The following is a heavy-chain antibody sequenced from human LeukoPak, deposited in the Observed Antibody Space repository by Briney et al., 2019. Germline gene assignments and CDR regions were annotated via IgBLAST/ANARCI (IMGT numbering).Heavy chain of an antibody. CDR1: GDSVSNNSAA. Sequence: SQTPSLTCAISGDSVSNNSAAWNWIRQSPSRGLEWLGRTYYRSKWYNDYAVSVKSRITINPDTSKNQFSLQLNSVSPEDTAVYYCARVNSWTEEPDTGFDYWGQGILVTVSS. J-gene: IGHJ4*02. CDR2: TYYRSKWYN. CDR3: ARVNSWTEEPDTGFDY. V-gene: IGHV6-1*01. D-gene: IGHD1-14*01.